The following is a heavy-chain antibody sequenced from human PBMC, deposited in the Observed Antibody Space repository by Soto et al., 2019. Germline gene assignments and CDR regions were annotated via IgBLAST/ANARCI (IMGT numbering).Heavy chain of an antibody. J-gene: IGHJ5*02. V-gene: IGHV4-59*08. Sequence: SETLSLTCTVSGGPISSYYWSWIRQPPGKGLEWIGYIYYSGSTNYNPSLKSRVTISVDTSKNQFSLKLSSVTAADTAVYYCARLAAAGMNNWFDPWGQGTLVTVSS. CDR3: ARLAAAGMNNWFDP. CDR1: GGPISSYY. CDR2: IYYSGST. D-gene: IGHD6-13*01.